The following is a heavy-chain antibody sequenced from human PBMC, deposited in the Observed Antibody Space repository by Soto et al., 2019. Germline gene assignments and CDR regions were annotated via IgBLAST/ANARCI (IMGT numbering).Heavy chain of an antibody. CDR1: GFTFSSYA. J-gene: IGHJ6*02. CDR3: ARTMVRGVIIRSLDYYYGMDV. Sequence: GGSLRLSCAASGFTFSSYAMSWVRQAPGKGLEWVSAISGSGGSTYYADSVKGRFTISRDNSKNTLYLQMNSLRAEDTAVYYCARTMVRGVIIRSLDYYYGMDVWGQGTTVTVSS. V-gene: IGHV3-23*01. D-gene: IGHD3-10*01. CDR2: ISGSGGST.